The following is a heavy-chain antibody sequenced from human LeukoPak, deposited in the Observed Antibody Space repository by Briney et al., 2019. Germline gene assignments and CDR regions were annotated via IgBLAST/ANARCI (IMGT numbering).Heavy chain of an antibody. CDR3: ARGNTIFGVVTPYYYYGMDV. D-gene: IGHD3-3*01. CDR1: GVSISGSSYY. CDR2: IYYSGST. J-gene: IGHJ6*02. Sequence: SETLSLTCTVSGVSISGSSYYWGWLRQPPGTGLEWIGSIYYSGSTYYNPSLKSRVTISVDPPKNQFSLKLNSVTATDTAVYYCARGNTIFGVVTPYYYYGMDVWGQGTTVTVSS. V-gene: IGHV4-39*02.